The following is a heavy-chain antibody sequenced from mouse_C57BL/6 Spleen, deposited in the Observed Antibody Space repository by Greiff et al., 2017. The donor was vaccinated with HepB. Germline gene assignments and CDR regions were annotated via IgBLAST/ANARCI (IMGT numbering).Heavy chain of an antibody. CDR1: GYTFTSYW. J-gene: IGHJ3*01. Sequence: QVQLQQSGAELVMPGASVKLSCKASGYTFTSYWMHWVKQRPGQGLEWIGEIDPSDSYTNYNQKFKGKSTLTVDKSSSTAYMQLSSLTSEDSAVYYCAREGPFAYWGQGTLVTVSA. CDR2: IDPSDSYT. V-gene: IGHV1-69*01. CDR3: AREGPFAY. D-gene: IGHD3-3*01.